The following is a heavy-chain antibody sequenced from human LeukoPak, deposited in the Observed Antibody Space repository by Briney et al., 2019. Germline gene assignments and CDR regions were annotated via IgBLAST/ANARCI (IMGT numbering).Heavy chain of an antibody. Sequence: ASVKVSCKASGYSFTTFYIHWVRQAPGQGLEWMGWIHPRSGETNYAYKFRGRVTMTRDTSISTAYMDLGSLGSDDTAVYYCARDGEYGTGSYYRGCFDYWGQGILVTVSS. CDR1: GYSFTTFY. D-gene: IGHD3-10*01. CDR2: IHPRSGET. J-gene: IGHJ4*02. CDR3: ARDGEYGTGSYYRGCFDY. V-gene: IGHV1-2*02.